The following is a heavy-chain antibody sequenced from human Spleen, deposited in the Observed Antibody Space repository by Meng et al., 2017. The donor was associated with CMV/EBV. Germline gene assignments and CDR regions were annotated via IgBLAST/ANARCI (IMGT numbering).Heavy chain of an antibody. CDR3: ARGAYLQY. J-gene: IGHJ4*02. CDR2: IYYSGRT. CDR1: GGSISSYY. V-gene: IGHV4-59*01. Sequence: GSLRLSCTVSGGSISSYYWSWIRQPPGKGLEWIGYIYYSGRTNYSPSLKSRVTISVDTSKNQFSLKLSSVTAADTAVYYCARGAYLQYWGQGTLVTVSS.